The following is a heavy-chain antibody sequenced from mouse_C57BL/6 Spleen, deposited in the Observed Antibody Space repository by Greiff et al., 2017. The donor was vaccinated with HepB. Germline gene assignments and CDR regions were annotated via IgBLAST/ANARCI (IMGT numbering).Heavy chain of an antibody. CDR2: IRNKANGYTT. CDR3: ARSAYDYDWFAY. Sequence: EVKLEESGGGLVQPGGSLSLSCAASGFTFTDYYMSWVSQPPGKALEWLGFIRNKANGYTTEYSASVKGRFTISRDNCQSILYLQMNALRAEDSATYYCARSAYDYDWFAYWGQGTLVTVSA. J-gene: IGHJ3*01. V-gene: IGHV7-3*01. CDR1: GFTFTDYY. D-gene: IGHD2-4*01.